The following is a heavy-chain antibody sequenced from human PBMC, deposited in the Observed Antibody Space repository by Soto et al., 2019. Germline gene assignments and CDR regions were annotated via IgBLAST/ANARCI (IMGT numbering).Heavy chain of an antibody. CDR3: AGYNWNYYFDP. CDR1: GGSVRDGSYY. CDR2: ICHSGST. D-gene: IGHD1-7*01. V-gene: IGHV4-61*01. Sequence: SETLSLTCTVSGGSVRDGSYYWAWLRQPPGKGLEWIGHICHSGSTIYNPSLKSRVTISIDTSKSQFSLNLNSMTAADTAVYYCAGYNWNYYFDPWGQGTLVTVSS. J-gene: IGHJ5*02.